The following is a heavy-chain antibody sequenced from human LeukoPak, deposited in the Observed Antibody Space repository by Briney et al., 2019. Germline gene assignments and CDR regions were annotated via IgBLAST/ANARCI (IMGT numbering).Heavy chain of an antibody. Sequence: SETLSLTCTVSGGSISSYSWSWIRQPPGKGQENIGYIYHIGTTNYNPSLKSRVTISLDTSKNQFSLNLSSVTAADTAMYYCARGCNRYDSSGYHCYWGQGTLVTVSS. CDR3: ARGCNRYDSSGYHCY. J-gene: IGHJ4*02. V-gene: IGHV4-59*01. CDR2: IYHIGTT. CDR1: GGSISSYS. D-gene: IGHD3-22*01.